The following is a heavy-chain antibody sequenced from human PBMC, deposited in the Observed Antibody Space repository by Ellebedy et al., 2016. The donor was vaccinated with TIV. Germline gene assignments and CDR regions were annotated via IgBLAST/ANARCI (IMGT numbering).Heavy chain of an antibody. CDR2: ITWRGST. Sequence: MPSETLSLTCSVSGGSVSSGRSYWSWVRQPPGQGLEWIGYITWRGSTNYNPSLKSRITISMDTSKNQIALMVRSVTAEDTAIYYCAREEGFGGAWFDPWGQGTLVIVSS. J-gene: IGHJ5*02. V-gene: IGHV4-61*01. CDR3: AREEGFGGAWFDP. CDR1: GGSVSSGRSY. D-gene: IGHD3-10*01.